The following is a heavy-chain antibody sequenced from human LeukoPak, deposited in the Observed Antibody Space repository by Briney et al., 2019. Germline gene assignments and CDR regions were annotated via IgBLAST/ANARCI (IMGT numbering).Heavy chain of an antibody. J-gene: IGHJ4*02. CDR1: GFTFENYW. D-gene: IGHD4-23*01. CDR3: TRKLSPPDY. V-gene: IGHV3-7*01. CDR2: IKQDGSEK. Sequence: GSLRLSCAASGFTFENYWMSWFRQAPGKGLEWVANIKQDGSEKFYVDSVKGRFTISRDNAKNSLSLQMSSLRVEDTAVYYCTRKLSPPDYWGQGTLVTVSS.